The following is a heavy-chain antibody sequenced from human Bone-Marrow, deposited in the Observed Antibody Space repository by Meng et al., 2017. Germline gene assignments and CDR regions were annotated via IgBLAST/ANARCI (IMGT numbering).Heavy chain of an antibody. Sequence: GESLKISCTASGFTFGDYAMSWVRQAPGKGLEWVGFIRSKAYGGTTEYAASVKGRFTISRDDSKSIDYLQMNSLKTEDTAVYYCTRFSGLLPRDFDYWGQGNLVTVAS. CDR1: GFTFGDYA. J-gene: IGHJ4*02. CDR2: IRSKAYGGTT. D-gene: IGHD3-22*01. CDR3: TRFSGLLPRDFDY. V-gene: IGHV3-49*04.